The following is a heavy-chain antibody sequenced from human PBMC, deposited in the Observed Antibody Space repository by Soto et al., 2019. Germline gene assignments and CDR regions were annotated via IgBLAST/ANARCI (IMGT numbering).Heavy chain of an antibody. Sequence: GGSLRLSCAASGFTFSDYAMTWVRQAPGKGLEWVSSVSGSGDTTYYADSVQGRFTISRDNSKNTLYLHMNNLRAEDTAVYYCLKGGRVIDRTSWFLYFAWGGPGTLVTVPS. CDR1: GFTFSDYA. CDR2: VSGSGDTT. V-gene: IGHV3-23*01. J-gene: IGHJ4*02. CDR3: LKGGRVIDRTSWFLYFAW. D-gene: IGHD6-13*01.